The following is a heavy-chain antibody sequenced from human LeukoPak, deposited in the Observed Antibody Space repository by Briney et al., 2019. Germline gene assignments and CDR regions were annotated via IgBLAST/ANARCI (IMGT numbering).Heavy chain of an antibody. CDR1: GGTFSSYA. J-gene: IGHJ4*02. Sequence: GSSVKVSCKASGGTFSSYAISWVRQAPGQGLEWMGRIIPILGIANYAQKFQGRVTITADKSTSTAYMELSSLRSEDTAVYYCARVDPSSYYFDYWGQGTLVTVSS. CDR3: ARVDPSSYYFDY. V-gene: IGHV1-69*04. D-gene: IGHD1-26*01. CDR2: IIPILGIA.